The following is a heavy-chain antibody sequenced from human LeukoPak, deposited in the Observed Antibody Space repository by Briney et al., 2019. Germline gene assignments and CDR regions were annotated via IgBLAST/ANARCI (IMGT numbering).Heavy chain of an antibody. CDR3: ARDALYSSSWYYFDY. Sequence: SETLSLTCTVSGGSISSSSYYWSCIRQPPGKGLECIGYIYYSGSTNYNPSLKSRVTISVDTSKNQFSLKLSSVTAADTAVYYCARDALYSSSWYYFDYWGQGTLVTVSS. D-gene: IGHD6-13*01. CDR1: GGSISSSSYY. J-gene: IGHJ4*02. V-gene: IGHV4-61*01. CDR2: IYYSGST.